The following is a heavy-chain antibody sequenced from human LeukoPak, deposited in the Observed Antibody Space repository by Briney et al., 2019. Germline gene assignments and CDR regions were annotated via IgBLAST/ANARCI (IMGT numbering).Heavy chain of an antibody. CDR3: ARLFGSSWWDY. CDR2: IYYSGST. D-gene: IGHD6-13*01. J-gene: IGHJ4*02. CDR1: GGSISSYY. V-gene: IGHV4-59*08. Sequence: PSETLSLTCTVSGGSISSYYWSWIRQPPGKGLEWIGYIYYSGSTNYNPSLKSRVTISVDTSKNQFSLKLSSVTAADTAVYYCARLFGSSWWDYWGQGTRVTVSS.